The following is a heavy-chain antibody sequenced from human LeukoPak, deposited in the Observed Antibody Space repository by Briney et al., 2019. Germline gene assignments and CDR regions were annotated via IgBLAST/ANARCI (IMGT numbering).Heavy chain of an antibody. J-gene: IGHJ4*02. CDR3: ARVSSGYYYHY. V-gene: IGHV1-3*01. CDR1: GGTFSSYA. Sequence: ASVKVSCKASGGTFSSYAISWVRQAPGQRLEWMGWINAGNGNTKYSQKFQGRVTITRDTSASTAYMELSSLRSEDTAVYYCARVSSGYYYHYWGQGTLVTVSS. CDR2: INAGNGNT. D-gene: IGHD3-22*01.